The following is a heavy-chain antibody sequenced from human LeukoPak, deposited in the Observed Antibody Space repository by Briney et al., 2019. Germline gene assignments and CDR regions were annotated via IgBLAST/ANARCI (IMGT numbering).Heavy chain of an antibody. CDR1: GGSISSYY. CDR3: ARDLHGSGTWDWFDP. V-gene: IGHV4-4*07. CDR2: IYTSGNT. D-gene: IGHD3-10*01. J-gene: IGHJ5*02. Sequence: PSETLSLTCTVSGGSISSYYWSWIRQPAGKGLEWIGRIYTSGNTYYNPSLKSRVTMSVDTSKNQFSLKLSSVTAADTAVYYCARDLHGSGTWDWFDPWGQRTLVTVSS.